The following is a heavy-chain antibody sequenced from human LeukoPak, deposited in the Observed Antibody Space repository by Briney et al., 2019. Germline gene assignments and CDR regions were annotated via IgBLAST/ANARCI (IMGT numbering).Heavy chain of an antibody. D-gene: IGHD6-13*01. V-gene: IGHV5-51*01. CDR2: IYPSDSDT. J-gene: IGHJ6*02. CDR1: GYSFTSYW. Sequence: GGALEISWKGAGYSFTSYWFGGGRQMPGKGLEWMGIIYPSDSDTRYSPSFQGQVTISADKSISTAYLQWSTLKASDTAMYYCARSPKQDLVPNYYYYGMDFWGQGTTVTVSS. CDR3: ARSPKQDLVPNYYYYGMDF.